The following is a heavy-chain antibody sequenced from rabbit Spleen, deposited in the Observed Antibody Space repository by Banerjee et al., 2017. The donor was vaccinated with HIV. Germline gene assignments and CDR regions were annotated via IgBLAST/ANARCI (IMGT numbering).Heavy chain of an antibody. V-gene: IGHV1S40*01. CDR2: IYVGSSANT. Sequence: QSLEESGGDLVKPGASLTLTCKASGFSFSSRYCVCWVRQAPGKGLEWIACIYVGSSANTYYASWAKGRFTVSKASSTTVTLQMTSLTAADTATYFCARGYSYSYVGVAYVTDYFNLWGQGTLVTVS. CDR1: GFSFSSRYC. D-gene: IGHD6-1*01. CDR3: ARGYSYSYVGVAYVTDYFNL. J-gene: IGHJ4*01.